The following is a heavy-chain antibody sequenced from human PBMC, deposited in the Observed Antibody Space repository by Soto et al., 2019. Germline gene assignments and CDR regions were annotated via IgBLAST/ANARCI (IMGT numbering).Heavy chain of an antibody. CDR2: VYWDDDR. J-gene: IGHJ4*02. CDR3: AHSYYSVSGTFYFDF. CDR1: GFSLTTRGMG. D-gene: IGHD3-10*01. V-gene: IGHV2-5*02. Sequence: QITLKESGPTLVEPTQTLTVTCTFSGFSLTTRGMGVGWIRQPPGKALEWLAFVYWDDDRRYRPSLRSRLRVTEDTSKNQVDLTMTNMDSGDTATYYCAHSYYSVSGTFYFDFWGQGILVTVSS.